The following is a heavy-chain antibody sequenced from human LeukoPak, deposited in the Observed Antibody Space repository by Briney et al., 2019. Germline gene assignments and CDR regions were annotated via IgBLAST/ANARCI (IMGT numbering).Heavy chain of an antibody. CDR3: ARGLVDRAFDY. J-gene: IGHJ4*02. V-gene: IGHV4-59*12. CDR2: IYYSGST. CDR1: GGSLSSYY. D-gene: IGHD1-26*01. Sequence: SETLSLTCTVSGGSLSSYYWSWIRQPPGKGLEWIGYIYYSGSTNYNPSLKSRVTISVDTSKNQFSLKLSSVTAADTAVYYCARGLVDRAFDYWGQGTLVTVSA.